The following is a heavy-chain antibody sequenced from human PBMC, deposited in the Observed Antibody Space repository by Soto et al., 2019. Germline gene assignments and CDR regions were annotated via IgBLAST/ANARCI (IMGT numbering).Heavy chain of an antibody. CDR1: GGSITTGGRY. D-gene: IGHD1-1*01. V-gene: IGHV4-31*02. J-gene: IGHJ3*02. CDR3: AQALVFTGGDGFDS. CDR2: IYYSGNT. Sequence: QVRLQEWGPGLVKPSQTLSLKCSVSGGSITTGGRYWSWIRPLPGKGLEWIGDIYYSGNTYYNASLKSRVTISVEAAKNQFSLKLSSVTAADTAVYYCAQALVFTGGDGFDSWGQGRLVTVSS.